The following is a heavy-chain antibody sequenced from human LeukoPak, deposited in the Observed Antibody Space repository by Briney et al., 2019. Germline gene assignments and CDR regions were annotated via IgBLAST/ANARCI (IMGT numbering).Heavy chain of an antibody. Sequence: GGSLRLSCAASGFTFSSYEMNWVRQAPGKGLEWVSYISISGSTIYYADSVKGRFTISRDNAKNSLYLQMNSLRAEDTAVYYCARGVHYGGAIDYWGQGTLVTVSS. J-gene: IGHJ4*02. V-gene: IGHV3-48*03. CDR3: ARGVHYGGAIDY. CDR1: GFTFSSYE. CDR2: ISISGSTI. D-gene: IGHD3-16*01.